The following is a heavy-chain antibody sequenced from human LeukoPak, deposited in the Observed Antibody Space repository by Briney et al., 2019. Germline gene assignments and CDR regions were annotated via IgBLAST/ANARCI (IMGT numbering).Heavy chain of an antibody. D-gene: IGHD3-22*01. CDR3: ARSFYESSGYYLGY. V-gene: IGHV3-74*03. CDR2: SNSDGRST. Sequence: GGSLRLSCAASGFTFSSYWMHWVRQVPGKGLEWVSRSNSDGRSTTYADSVKGRLTISRDNAKNTLYLQMNSLRAEDTAVYYCARSFYESSGYYLGYWGQGTLVTVSS. J-gene: IGHJ4*02. CDR1: GFTFSSYW.